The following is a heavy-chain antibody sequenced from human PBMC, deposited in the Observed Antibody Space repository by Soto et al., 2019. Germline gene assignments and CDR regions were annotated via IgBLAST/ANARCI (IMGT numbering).Heavy chain of an antibody. J-gene: IGHJ4*02. CDR3: ARGGVNHDFWSGYYPFDY. Sequence: EVQLLESGGGLVQPGGSLRLSCVASGFTFRNYAMSWVRQAPGKGLEWVSGISGNAGSAYYADPVRGRFTISRDNSKNTLYLQMNSLRAEDTAVYHCARGGVNHDFWSGYYPFDYWGQGALVTVSS. V-gene: IGHV3-23*01. CDR2: ISGNAGSA. CDR1: GFTFRNYA. D-gene: IGHD3-3*01.